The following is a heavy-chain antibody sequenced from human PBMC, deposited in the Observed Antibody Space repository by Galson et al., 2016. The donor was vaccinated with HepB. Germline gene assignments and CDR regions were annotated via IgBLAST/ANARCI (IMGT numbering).Heavy chain of an antibody. V-gene: IGHV3-33*05. CDR2: IKYDGGEK. D-gene: IGHD5-12*01. Sequence: SLRLSCAASGFTFVSYDMHWVRQAPGKGLEWVANIKYDGGEKHYADSVKGRFTISRDNSKRMVSLQMDSLRVEDTAVYFCLREVSRYSGYDPENWGQGTLVTVSS. CDR1: GFTFVSYD. J-gene: IGHJ4*02. CDR3: LREVSRYSGYDPEN.